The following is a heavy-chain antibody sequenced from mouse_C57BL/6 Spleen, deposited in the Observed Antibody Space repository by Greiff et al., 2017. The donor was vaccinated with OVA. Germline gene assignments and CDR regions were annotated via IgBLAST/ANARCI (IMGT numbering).Heavy chain of an antibody. V-gene: IGHV2-2*01. CDR2: IWSGGST. J-gene: IGHJ2*01. CDR3: ARTRGYGYDRVLDY. CDR1: GFSLTSYG. D-gene: IGHD2-2*01. Sequence: QVQLKESGPGLVQPSQSLSITCTVSGFSLTSYGVHWVRQSPGKGLEWLGVIWSGGSTDYNADFISRLSISKDNSKSKVFFKMNSLQADDTAIYYCARTRGYGYDRVLDYWGQGTTLTVSS.